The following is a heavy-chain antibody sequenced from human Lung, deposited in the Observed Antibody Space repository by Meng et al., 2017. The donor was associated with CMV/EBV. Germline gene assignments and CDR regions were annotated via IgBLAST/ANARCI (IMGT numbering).Heavy chain of an antibody. CDR1: GFRFDDYG. CDR2: IRHDGTNK. V-gene: IGHV3-30*02. D-gene: IGHD3-16*01. Sequence: GESLKISCAASGFRFDDYGMHWVRQTPGKGLEWVAFIRHDGTNKFYGASVKGRFTISRDNPKSTVYLQMNSLRPEETALYYCAKDLLLFGGPNAYFDQWGQGTXVTVSS. CDR3: AKDLLLFGGPNAYFDQ. J-gene: IGHJ4*02.